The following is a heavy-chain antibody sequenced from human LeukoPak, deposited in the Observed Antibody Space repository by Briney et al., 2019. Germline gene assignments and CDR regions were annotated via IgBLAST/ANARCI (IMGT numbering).Heavy chain of an antibody. Sequence: GGSLRLSCVASGYTFSANGMLWVRQAPGKGLEWVGMISYDGSDEYYADSVKGRFTISRDDSENSLYLQMNSLRAEDTAVYYCARDLSGLTYWGQGTLVTVSS. CDR2: ISYDGSDE. V-gene: IGHV3-33*01. CDR1: GYTFSANG. CDR3: ARDLSGLTY. D-gene: IGHD3-10*01. J-gene: IGHJ4*02.